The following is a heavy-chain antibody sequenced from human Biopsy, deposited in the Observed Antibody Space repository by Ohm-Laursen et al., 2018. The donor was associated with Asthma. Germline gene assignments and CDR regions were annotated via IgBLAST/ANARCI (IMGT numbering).Heavy chain of an antibody. CDR3: ARTYYDFLTGQVKDVFGV. V-gene: IGHV1-3*04. Sequence: SSVKVSCKASGYNFISFAIRWVRQAPGQRLGWMGWVNTGNGDTKYSQEFQGRVTITRDTSASTAYMELRSLRSEDTATYYCARTYYDFLTGQVKDVFGVWGQGTMVTVSS. CDR2: VNTGNGDT. CDR1: GYNFISFA. J-gene: IGHJ3*01. D-gene: IGHD3-9*01.